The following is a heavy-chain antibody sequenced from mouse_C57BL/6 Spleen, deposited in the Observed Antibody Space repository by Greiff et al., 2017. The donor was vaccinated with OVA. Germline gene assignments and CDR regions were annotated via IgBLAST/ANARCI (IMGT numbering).Heavy chain of an antibody. Sequence: QVQLQQPGAELVKPGASVKMSCKASGYTFTSYWINWVKQRPGQGLEWIGVIYPGSGSTNYNEKFKSKATLTVDKSSSTASMQLSSLTSEDSAVYYGAIRDYYGSSYWYFDVWGTGTTVTVSS. CDR2: IYPGSGST. CDR1: GYTFTSYW. CDR3: AIRDYYGSSYWYFDV. J-gene: IGHJ1*03. V-gene: IGHV1-55*01. D-gene: IGHD1-1*01.